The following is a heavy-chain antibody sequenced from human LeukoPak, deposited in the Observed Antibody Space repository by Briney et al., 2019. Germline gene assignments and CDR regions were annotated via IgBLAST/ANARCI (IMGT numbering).Heavy chain of an antibody. CDR1: GFTFTNYA. CDR2: ISYDENNK. CDR3: ASQDGYNSNLDY. D-gene: IGHD5-24*01. J-gene: IGHJ4*02. Sequence: GGSLRLSCAASGFTFTNYAMYWVRQAPGKGLEWVAVISYDENNKYYADSVEGRFTISRDNSKNTLYLQMNSLSAEDTAVYYCASQDGYNSNLDYWGQGTLVTVSS. V-gene: IGHV3-30-3*01.